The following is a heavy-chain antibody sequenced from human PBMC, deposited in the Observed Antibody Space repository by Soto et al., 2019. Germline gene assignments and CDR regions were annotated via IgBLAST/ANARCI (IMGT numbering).Heavy chain of an antibody. J-gene: IGHJ6*02. CDR3: ARDLNSKPTTFGVDQYYYYYGMDV. CDR2: IYYSGST. CDR1: GGSISSYY. Sequence: SETLSLTCTISGGSISSYYWSWIRQPPGKGLEWIGYIYYSGSTNYNPSLKSRVTISVDTSKNQFSLKLSSVTAADTAVYYCARDLNSKPTTFGVDQYYYYYGMDVWGQGTTVTVSS. V-gene: IGHV4-59*01. D-gene: IGHD3-3*01.